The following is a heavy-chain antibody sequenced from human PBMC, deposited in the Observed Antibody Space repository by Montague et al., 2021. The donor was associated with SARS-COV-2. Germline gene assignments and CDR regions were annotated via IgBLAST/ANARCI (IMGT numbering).Heavy chain of an antibody. CDR1: GASVSSINW. D-gene: IGHD6-13*01. V-gene: IGHV4-4*02. CDR2: IHHTGIT. Sequence: SETLSLTCAVSGASVSSINWWSWVRQPPGRGLEWIAEIHHTGITNFNPSLRSRVSISLDSSKNQLSLTLISVTAADTAIYYCASRPVFQQLYSWGQGTLVSVSS. CDR3: ASRPVFQQLYS. J-gene: IGHJ4*02.